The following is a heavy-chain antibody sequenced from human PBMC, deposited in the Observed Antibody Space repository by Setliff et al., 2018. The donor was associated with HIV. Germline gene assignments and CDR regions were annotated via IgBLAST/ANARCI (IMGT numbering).Heavy chain of an antibody. CDR1: GFTFSNFG. CDR3: AKGSGFHDY. D-gene: IGHD6-19*01. J-gene: IGHJ4*02. Sequence: PGGSLRLSCAASGFTFSNFGMSWVRQTPKMGLEWVSLIYAAGATYYADSVAGRFTISRDTSTNTLCLQMHSLRADDTAVYYCAKGSGFHDYWGQGTRVTVSS. V-gene: IGHV3-23*01. CDR2: IYAAGAT.